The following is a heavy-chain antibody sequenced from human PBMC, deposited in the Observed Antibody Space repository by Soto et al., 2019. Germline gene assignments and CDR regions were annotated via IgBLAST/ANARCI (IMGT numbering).Heavy chain of an antibody. CDR2: IYYTGTT. CDR3: AKNVDHYDTRGYVDC. CDR1: NGSIRSSSYY. Sequence: QLQLQESGPGLVKSSETLSLTCTVSNGSIRSSSYYWGWIRQPPGKGLEWIGSIYYTGTTYYNPSLKSRVTMSVDTSKSQFSLKLSSVTAADTAVYYCAKNVDHYDTRGYVDCWGQGALVTVSS. D-gene: IGHD3-22*01. V-gene: IGHV4-39*01. J-gene: IGHJ4*02.